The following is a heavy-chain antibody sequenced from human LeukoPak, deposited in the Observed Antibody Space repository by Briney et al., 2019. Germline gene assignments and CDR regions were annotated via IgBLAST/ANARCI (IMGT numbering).Heavy chain of an antibody. Sequence: SETLSLTCTVSGGSLSSYYWSWIRQPPGKGLEWIGYIYYSGSTNYTPSLKSRVTISVDTSKNQFSLKLSSVTAADTAVYYCARTPNYYDSSGHAPFDYWGQGTLVTVSS. CDR1: GGSLSSYY. D-gene: IGHD3-22*01. V-gene: IGHV4-59*08. J-gene: IGHJ4*02. CDR2: IYYSGST. CDR3: ARTPNYYDSSGHAPFDY.